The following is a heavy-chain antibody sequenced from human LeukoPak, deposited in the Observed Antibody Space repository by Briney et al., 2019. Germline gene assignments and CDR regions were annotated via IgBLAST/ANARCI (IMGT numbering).Heavy chain of an antibody. D-gene: IGHD6-19*01. J-gene: IGHJ4*02. CDR3: TTWGIAVAGFDY. CDR1: GFTFSNAW. Sequence: GGSLRLSCAASGFTFSNAWMSWVRQAPGKGLEWVGRIKSKTDGGTTDYAAPVKGRFTIPRDDSKNTLYLQMNSLKTEDTAVYYCTTWGIAVAGFDYWGQGTLVTVSS. V-gene: IGHV3-15*01. CDR2: IKSKTDGGTT.